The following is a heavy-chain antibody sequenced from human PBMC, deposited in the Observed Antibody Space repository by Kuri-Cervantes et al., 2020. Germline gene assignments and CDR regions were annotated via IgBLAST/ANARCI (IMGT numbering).Heavy chain of an antibody. CDR1: GFTFSSYS. CDR2: IGAGGDT. V-gene: IGHV3-13*01. CDR3: AKAPERNYYYGMDV. Sequence: GESLKISCAASGFTFSSYSMNWVRQAPGKGLEWVSAIGAGGDTYYPGSVKGRSTISRDNAKNSLYLQMNSLRAEDTALYYCAKAPERNYYYGMDVWGQGTTVTVSS. J-gene: IGHJ6*02.